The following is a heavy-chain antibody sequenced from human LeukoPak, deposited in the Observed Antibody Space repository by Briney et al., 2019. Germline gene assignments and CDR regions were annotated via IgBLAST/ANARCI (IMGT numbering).Heavy chain of an antibody. V-gene: IGHV5-51*01. J-gene: IGHJ4*02. D-gene: IGHD2-2*01. CDR3: ARVGCSSTSCSIFDY. Sequence: GGSLRLSCAASGYSFTSYWIGWVRQMPGKGLEWMGIIYPGDSDTRYSPSFQGQVTISADKSISTAYLQWSSLKASDTAMYYCARVGCSSTSCSIFDYWGQGTLVTVSS. CDR2: IYPGDSDT. CDR1: GYSFTSYW.